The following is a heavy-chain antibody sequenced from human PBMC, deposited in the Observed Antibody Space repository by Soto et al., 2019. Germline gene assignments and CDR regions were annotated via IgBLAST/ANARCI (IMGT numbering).Heavy chain of an antibody. Sequence: QVQRVESGGGVVQPGRSLRLSCAASGFTFSSYVMHWVRQAPGKGLEWVAVISYDGNNKYYADSVKGRFTISRDNSKNTLYLQMNSLRAEDTAVYYCARAGCDGGRCYTLVGLRYGMDVWGQGTTVTVSS. CDR3: ARAGCDGGRCYTLVGLRYGMDV. V-gene: IGHV3-30-3*01. D-gene: IGHD2-15*01. J-gene: IGHJ6*02. CDR2: ISYDGNNK. CDR1: GFTFSSYV.